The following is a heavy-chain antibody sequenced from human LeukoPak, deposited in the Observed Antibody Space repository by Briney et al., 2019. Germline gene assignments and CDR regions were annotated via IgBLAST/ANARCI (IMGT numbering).Heavy chain of an antibody. D-gene: IGHD3-3*01. J-gene: IGHJ5*02. V-gene: IGHV4-34*01. CDR1: GGSFSGYY. Sequence: SETLSLTCAVYGGSFSGYYWSSIRQPPGKGLEWIGEINHSGSTNYNPSLKSRVTISVDTSKNQFSLKLSSVTAADTAVYYCARFPILRFLDSPLGQGTLVTVSS. CDR3: ARFPILRFLDSP. CDR2: INHSGST.